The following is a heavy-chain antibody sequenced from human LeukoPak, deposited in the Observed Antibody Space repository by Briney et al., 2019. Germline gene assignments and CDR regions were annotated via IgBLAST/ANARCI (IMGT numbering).Heavy chain of an antibody. Sequence: GASVKVSCKASGYTFTSYGISWVRQAPGQGLEWMGWISAYNGNTNYAQKLQGRVTMTTDTSTSTAYMELRSLRSDDTAVYYCARAFGFGELLPYVGDYYYYMDVWGKGTTVTISS. D-gene: IGHD3-10*01. J-gene: IGHJ6*03. CDR1: GYTFTSYG. V-gene: IGHV1-18*01. CDR3: ARAFGFGELLPYVGDYYYYMDV. CDR2: ISAYNGNT.